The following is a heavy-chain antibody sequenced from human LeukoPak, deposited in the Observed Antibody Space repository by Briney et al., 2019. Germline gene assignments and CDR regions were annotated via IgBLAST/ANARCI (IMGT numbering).Heavy chain of an antibody. D-gene: IGHD5-24*01. CDR1: GYTFTGYY. CDR2: INPNSGGT. Sequence: ASVKVSCKASGYTFTGYYMHWVRQAPGQGLEWMGWINPNSGGTNYAQKFQGRVTMTRDTSISTAYMELSRLRSDDTAMYYCARDPGGRRDGYNFYYYYGMDVWGQGTTVTVSS. J-gene: IGHJ6*02. CDR3: ARDPGGRRDGYNFYYYYGMDV. V-gene: IGHV1-2*02.